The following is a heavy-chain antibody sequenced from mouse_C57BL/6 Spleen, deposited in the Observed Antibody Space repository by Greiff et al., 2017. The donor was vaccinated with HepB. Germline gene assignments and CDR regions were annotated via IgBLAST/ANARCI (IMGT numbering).Heavy chain of an antibody. CDR3: ARLGYGTYWYFDV. CDR1: GYTFTDYY. D-gene: IGHD1-1*01. Sequence: EVQLQQSGPELVKPGASVKISCKASGYTFTDYYMNWVKQSHGKSLEWIGDINPNNGGTSYNQKFKGKATLTVDKSSSTAYMELRSLTSEDSAVYYCARLGYGTYWYFDVWGTGTTVTVSS. V-gene: IGHV1-26*01. J-gene: IGHJ1*03. CDR2: INPNNGGT.